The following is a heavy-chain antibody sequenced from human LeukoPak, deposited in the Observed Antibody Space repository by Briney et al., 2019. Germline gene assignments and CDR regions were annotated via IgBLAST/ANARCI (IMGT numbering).Heavy chain of an antibody. CDR2: IYHSGST. CDR3: AREAAGRYFDY. J-gene: IGHJ4*02. V-gene: IGHV4-4*01. D-gene: IGHD1-26*01. Sequence: PSGTLSLTCAVSGGSISSNNWWSWVRQPPGKGLEWIGEIYHSGSTNYNPSLKSRVIISVDKSKNQFSLRLTSVTAADTAVYRCAREAAGRYFDYWGQGTLVTVSS. CDR1: GGSISSNNW.